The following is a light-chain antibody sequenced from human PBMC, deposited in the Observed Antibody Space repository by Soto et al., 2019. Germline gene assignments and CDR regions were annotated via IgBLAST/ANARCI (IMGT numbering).Light chain of an antibody. CDR3: QSYDRSLSGSV. Sequence: QSVLTQPPSVSGAPGQRVTISCTGNSSNIGAGYDVHWYQQLPGKAPKLLIFGNSHRPSGVPDRFLGSKSGTSASLAITGLQAEDEADYYCQSYDRSLSGSVFGGGTQLTVL. J-gene: IGLJ3*02. V-gene: IGLV1-40*01. CDR1: SSNIGAGYD. CDR2: GNS.